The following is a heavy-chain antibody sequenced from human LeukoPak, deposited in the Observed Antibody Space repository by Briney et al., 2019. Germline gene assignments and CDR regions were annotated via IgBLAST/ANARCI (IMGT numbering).Heavy chain of an antibody. V-gene: IGHV3-30*03. D-gene: IGHD5-18*01. CDR1: GFTFSSYG. J-gene: IGHJ4*02. CDR2: ISYDGSNK. CDR3: ASQYSYGRLY. Sequence: PGGSLRLSCAASGFTFSSYGMHWVRQAPGKGLEWVAVISYDGSNKYYADSVKGRFTISRDNSKNTLYLQMNSLRAEDTAVYYCASQYSYGRLYWGQGTLVTVSS.